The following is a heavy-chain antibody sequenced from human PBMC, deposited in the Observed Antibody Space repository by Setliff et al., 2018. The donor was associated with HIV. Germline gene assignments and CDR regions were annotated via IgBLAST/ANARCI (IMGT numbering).Heavy chain of an antibody. V-gene: IGHV1-69*05. CDR3: ARVPNQELYFYGMDV. Sequence: SVKVSCKASGGTFSNYATSWVRQAPGQGLEWMGGIIPIFGSINYAQKFQGRVTITTDESTSTAYMELSSLRSEDTAVYYCARVPNQELYFYGMDVWGQGTTVTVSS. CDR2: IIPIFGSI. CDR1: GGTFSNYA. D-gene: IGHD1-7*01. J-gene: IGHJ6*02.